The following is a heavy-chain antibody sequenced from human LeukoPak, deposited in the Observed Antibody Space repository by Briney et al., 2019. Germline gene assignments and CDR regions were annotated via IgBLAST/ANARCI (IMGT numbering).Heavy chain of an antibody. D-gene: IGHD3-10*01. Sequence: PSETLSLTCTVSSGSFRTYYWSWIRQPAGKGLEWIGRIYSSGTTTYNPSLKSRVTMSVDTAKNQVSLRLSSVTAADTAVYYCARDSGTTGEVKFDPWGQGSLVTVSS. CDR1: SGSFRTYY. J-gene: IGHJ5*02. CDR3: ARDSGTTGEVKFDP. V-gene: IGHV4-4*07. CDR2: IYSSGTT.